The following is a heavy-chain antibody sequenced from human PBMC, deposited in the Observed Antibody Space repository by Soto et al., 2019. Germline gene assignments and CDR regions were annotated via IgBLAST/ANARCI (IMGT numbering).Heavy chain of an antibody. CDR2: INHSGNT. V-gene: IGHV4-34*01. CDR1: GGSFSGYY. CDR3: AGTGGMDV. J-gene: IGHJ6*02. Sequence: QVQLQQWGAGLLNPSETLSLTCAVYGGSFSGYYWSWLRQPPGKGPEWIGEINHSGNTKYTPSLASRVPISVDTSQHQFSLNLNSVGAADTGVYYCAGTGGMDVWSQGATVTFSS.